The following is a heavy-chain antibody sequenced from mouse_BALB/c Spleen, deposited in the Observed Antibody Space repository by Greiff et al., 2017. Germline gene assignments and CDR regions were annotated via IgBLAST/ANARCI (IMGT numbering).Heavy chain of an antibody. J-gene: IGHJ4*01. V-gene: IGHV3-2*02. Sequence: EVKLMESGPGLVKPSQSLSLTCTVTGYSITSDYAWNWIRQFPGNKLEWMGYISYSGSTSYNPSLKSRISITRDTSKNQFFLQLNSVTTEDTATYYCARWAFYDGYLYAMDYWGQGTSVTVSS. CDR1: GYSITSDYA. CDR3: ARWAFYDGYLYAMDY. D-gene: IGHD2-3*01. CDR2: ISYSGST.